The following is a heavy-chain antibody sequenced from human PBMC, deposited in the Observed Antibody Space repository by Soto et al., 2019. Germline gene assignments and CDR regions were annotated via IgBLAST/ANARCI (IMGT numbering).Heavy chain of an antibody. Sequence: SGKVSFKASGGTFSSYAISLVRQAPGQGLEWMGGIIPIFGTANYAQKFQGRVTITADESTSTAYMELSRLRSEDTAVYYCARPHYDSSGYSYASPFDYWGQGTMVTVSS. CDR2: IIPIFGTA. CDR1: GGTFSSYA. CDR3: ARPHYDSSGYSYASPFDY. V-gene: IGHV1-69*13. J-gene: IGHJ4*02. D-gene: IGHD3-22*01.